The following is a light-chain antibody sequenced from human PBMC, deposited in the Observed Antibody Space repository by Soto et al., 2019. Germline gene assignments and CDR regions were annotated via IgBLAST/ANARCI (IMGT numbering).Light chain of an antibody. CDR2: GAS. CDR1: QSVSSN. Sequence: EIVMTQSPATLSVSPGERATLSCRASQSVSSNLAWYQQKPGQAPWLIVYGASTRATGIPARFSGSGSGTEFTLTISSLQSEDFAVYHCQQYNNWPHTFGQGTKVEIK. CDR3: QQYNNWPHT. J-gene: IGKJ1*01. V-gene: IGKV3-15*01.